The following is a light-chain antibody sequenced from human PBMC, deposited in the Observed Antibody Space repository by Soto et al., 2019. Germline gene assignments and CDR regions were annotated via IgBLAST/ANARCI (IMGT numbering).Light chain of an antibody. Sequence: QSALTQPASVSGSPGQSITISCTGTSSDVGGYNSVSWYQHHPGEAPKLMLFEVNNRPSGVSNRFSGSKSGDTASLTISGLQVEDEADYYCSSYTSSNTVLFGGGTKVTVL. CDR1: SSDVGGYNS. CDR2: EVN. CDR3: SSYTSSNTVL. J-gene: IGLJ2*01. V-gene: IGLV2-14*01.